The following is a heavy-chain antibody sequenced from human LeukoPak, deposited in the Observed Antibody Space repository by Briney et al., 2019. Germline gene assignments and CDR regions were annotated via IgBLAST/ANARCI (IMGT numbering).Heavy chain of an antibody. J-gene: IGHJ4*02. V-gene: IGHV7-4-1*02. D-gene: IGHD3-10*01. CDR1: GYTFTSYG. CDR3: ARDDYYGSGIPYFDY. CDR2: INTNTGNP. Sequence: GASVKVSCKASGYTFTSYGISWVRQAPGQGLEWMGWINTNTGNPTYAQGFTGRFVFSLDTSVSTAYLQISSLKAEDTAVYYCARDDYYGSGIPYFDYWGQGTLVTVSS.